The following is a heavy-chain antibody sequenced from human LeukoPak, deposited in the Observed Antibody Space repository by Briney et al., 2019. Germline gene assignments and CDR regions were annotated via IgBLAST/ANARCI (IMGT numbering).Heavy chain of an antibody. Sequence: GGSLRLSCAASGFTFSSNAMSWVRQAPGKGLDWVSAISGSGGSTYYADSVKGRFTISRDNSKNTLYLQMNSLRAEDTAVYYCAKNPYDILTGPYFDYWGQGTLVTVSS. D-gene: IGHD3-9*01. V-gene: IGHV3-23*01. J-gene: IGHJ4*02. CDR2: ISGSGGST. CDR1: GFTFSSNA. CDR3: AKNPYDILTGPYFDY.